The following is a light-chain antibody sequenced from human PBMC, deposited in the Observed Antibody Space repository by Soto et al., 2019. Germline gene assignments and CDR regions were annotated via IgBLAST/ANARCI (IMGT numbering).Light chain of an antibody. Sequence: QSALTQPASVSGSPGQSITISCTGTSSDVGGYNYVSWYQQHPGKAPKLMIYEVSYRPSGVSNRFSGSQSGNTASLTISGLQPEDEADYYCSSYTSSSNLYVFGTGIKLTVL. CDR1: SSDVGGYNY. J-gene: IGLJ1*01. V-gene: IGLV2-14*01. CDR2: EVS. CDR3: SSYTSSSNLYV.